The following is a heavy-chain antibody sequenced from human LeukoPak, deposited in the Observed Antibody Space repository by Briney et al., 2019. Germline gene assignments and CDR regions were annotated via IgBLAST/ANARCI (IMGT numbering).Heavy chain of an antibody. CDR2: INPNSGGT. J-gene: IGHJ4*02. V-gene: IGHV1-2*02. CDR3: AREERFLEWLPGDY. Sequence: GGSVKVSCKASGYTFTGYYMHWVRQAPGQGLEWMGWINPNSGGTNYAQKFQGRVTMARDTSISTAYMELSRLRSDDTAVYYCAREERFLEWLPGDYWGQGTLVTVSS. CDR1: GYTFTGYY. D-gene: IGHD3-3*01.